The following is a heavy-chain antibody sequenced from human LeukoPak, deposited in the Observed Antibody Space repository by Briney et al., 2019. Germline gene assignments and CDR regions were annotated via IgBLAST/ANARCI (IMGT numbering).Heavy chain of an antibody. CDR3: ARDPSSWYYYYMDV. Sequence: GGFLRLSCAASGFTFSSYAMHWVRQAPGKGLEWVAVISYDGSNKYYADSVKGRFTISRDNAKNSLYLQMNSLRAEDTAVYYCARDPSSWYYYYMDVWGKGTTVTVSS. CDR2: ISYDGSNK. V-gene: IGHV3-30*04. CDR1: GFTFSSYA. D-gene: IGHD6-13*01. J-gene: IGHJ6*03.